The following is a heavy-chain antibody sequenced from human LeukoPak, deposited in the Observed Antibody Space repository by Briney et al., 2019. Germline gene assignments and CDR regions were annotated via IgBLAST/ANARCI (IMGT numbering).Heavy chain of an antibody. CDR2: ISYDGSNK. CDR1: GFTFSSYA. Sequence: VRLGGSLRLSCAASGFTFSSYAMHWVRQAPGKGLEWVAVISYDGSNKYYADSVKGRFTISRDNSKNTLYLQMNSLRAEDTAVYYCARVYYSNSYDYWYFDLWGRGTLVTVSS. CDR3: ARVYYSNSYDYWYFDL. J-gene: IGHJ2*01. D-gene: IGHD6-13*01. V-gene: IGHV3-30*04.